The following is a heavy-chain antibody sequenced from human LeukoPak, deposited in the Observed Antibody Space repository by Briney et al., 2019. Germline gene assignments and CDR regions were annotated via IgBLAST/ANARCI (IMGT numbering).Heavy chain of an antibody. D-gene: IGHD4-17*01. CDR3: VKQGETYGDSVVDY. CDR2: IRASGGST. CDR1: GFTFSSYA. J-gene: IGHJ4*02. Sequence: HPGGSLRLSCAASGFTFSSYAMSWVRQAPGKGLEWVSAIRASGGSTHYADSVKGRFTISRDNSKNTLYLQMNSLRAEDTALYYCVKQGETYGDSVVDYWGQGTLVTVSS. V-gene: IGHV3-23*01.